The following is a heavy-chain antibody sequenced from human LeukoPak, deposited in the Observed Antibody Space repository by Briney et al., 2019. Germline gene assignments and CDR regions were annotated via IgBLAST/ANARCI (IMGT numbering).Heavy chain of an antibody. D-gene: IGHD2-15*01. CDR1: GFSFSTYD. Sequence: GGSLRLSCAASGFSFSTYDMHWVRQAPGNGLVWVSLIRTDGGNTTYADSVKGRFTISRDNAKNTLYLQMNSLRAEDTAVYYCARDRGFCSGGACYLFDSWGQGVLVTVSS. J-gene: IGHJ4*02. CDR2: IRTDGGNT. CDR3: ARDRGFCSGGACYLFDS. V-gene: IGHV3-74*01.